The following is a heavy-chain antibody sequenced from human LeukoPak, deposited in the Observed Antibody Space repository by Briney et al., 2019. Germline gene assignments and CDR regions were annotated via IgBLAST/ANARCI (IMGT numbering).Heavy chain of an antibody. CDR2: IYSGGST. J-gene: IGHJ4*02. CDR3: ARGDSYSSSWSSFDY. V-gene: IGHV3-53*01. D-gene: IGHD6-13*01. CDR1: GFTVSSNY. Sequence: GGSLRLSCAASGFTVSSNYMSWVRQAPGKGLEWVSVIYSGGSTYYADSVKGRFTISRDNSKNTLYLQMNSLRAEDTAVYYCARGDSYSSSWSSFDYWGQGTLVTVSS.